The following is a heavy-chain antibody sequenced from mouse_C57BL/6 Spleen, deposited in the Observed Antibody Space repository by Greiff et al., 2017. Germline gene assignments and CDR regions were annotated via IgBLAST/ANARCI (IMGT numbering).Heavy chain of an antibody. CDR1: GYAFSSYW. D-gene: IGHD1-1*01. J-gene: IGHJ4*01. CDR3: ARSDYYGSRYAMDY. V-gene: IGHV1-80*01. CDR2: IYPGDGDT. Sequence: QVQLQQSGAELVKPGASVKISCKASGYAFSSYWMNWVKQRPGKGLEWIGQIYPGDGDTNYNGKFKGKATLTADTSSSTAYMQLSSLTSEDSAVYFCARSDYYGSRYAMDYWGQGTSVTVSS.